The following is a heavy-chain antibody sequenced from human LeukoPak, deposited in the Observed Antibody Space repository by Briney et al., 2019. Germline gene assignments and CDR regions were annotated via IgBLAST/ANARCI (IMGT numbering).Heavy chain of an antibody. CDR3: AKASLDYGDYGGGFDY. D-gene: IGHD4-17*01. CDR1: GFTFDDYA. Sequence: GGSLRLSCAASGFTFDDYAMHWVRQAPGKGLEWVSGISWNSGSIGYADSVKGRFTISRDNAKNSLYLQMNSLRAEDTALYYCAKASLDYGDYGGGFDYWGQGTLVTVSS. CDR2: ISWNSGSI. V-gene: IGHV3-9*01. J-gene: IGHJ4*02.